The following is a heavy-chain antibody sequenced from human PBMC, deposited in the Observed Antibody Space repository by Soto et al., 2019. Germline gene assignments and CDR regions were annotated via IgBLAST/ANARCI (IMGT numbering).Heavy chain of an antibody. CDR3: ARDREAGYNFYDGMDV. D-gene: IGHD6-19*01. CDR1: GADINTYS. Sequence: PSETLSLTCSVSGADINTYSWTWIRQPAGKGLEWIGRIYTSASINYNPSLKGRVTLSVDTSTNQVSLRLASVTAADTAIYYCARDREAGYNFYDGMDVWGQGTTVT. J-gene: IGHJ6*02. CDR2: IYTSASI. V-gene: IGHV4-4*07.